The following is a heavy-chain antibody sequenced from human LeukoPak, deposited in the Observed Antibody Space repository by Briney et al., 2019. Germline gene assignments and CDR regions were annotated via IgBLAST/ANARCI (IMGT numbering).Heavy chain of an antibody. CDR1: GYTLTELS. CDR3: ATDPGVYYGSGSQPNDY. V-gene: IGHV1-24*01. D-gene: IGHD3-10*01. CDR2: FDPEDGET. Sequence: GASVKVSCKVSGYTLTELSMHWVRQAPGKGLEWMGGFDPEDGETIYAQKFQGRVTMTEDTSTDTAYMELSSLRSEDTAVYYCATDPGVYYGSGSQPNDYWGQGTLVTVSS. J-gene: IGHJ4*02.